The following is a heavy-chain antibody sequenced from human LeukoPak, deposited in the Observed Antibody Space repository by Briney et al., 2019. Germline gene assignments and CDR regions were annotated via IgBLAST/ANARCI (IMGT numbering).Heavy chain of an antibody. CDR2: IYYSGST. Sequence: PSETLSLTCTVSGGSISSYYWSWIRQPPGKGLEWIGYIYYSGSTNYNPSLKSRVTTSVDTSKNQFSLKLSSVTAADTAVYYCARGLLMSWSPFDYWGQGTLVTVSS. CDR1: GGSISSYY. J-gene: IGHJ4*02. CDR3: ARGLLMSWSPFDY. D-gene: IGHD6-13*01. V-gene: IGHV4-59*01.